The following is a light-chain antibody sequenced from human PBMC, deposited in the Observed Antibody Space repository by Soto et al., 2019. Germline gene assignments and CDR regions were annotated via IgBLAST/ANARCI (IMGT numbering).Light chain of an antibody. V-gene: IGLV2-14*02. CDR2: SDD. CDR1: SSDVGAYNL. CDR3: AAWDDSLSGYV. Sequence: QSALTQPASVSGSPEQSITISCTGTSSDVGAYNLVSWYQQHPGKAPRLIIYSDDQRPSGVPDRFSGSKSGTSASLAISGLQAEDEADYYCAAWDDSLSGYVVGTGTKLTVL. J-gene: IGLJ1*01.